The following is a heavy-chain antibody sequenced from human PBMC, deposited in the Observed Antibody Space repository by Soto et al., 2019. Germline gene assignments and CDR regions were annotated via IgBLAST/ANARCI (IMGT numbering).Heavy chain of an antibody. CDR2: CGST. CDR3: AREGRMGTFDY. V-gene: IGHV4-59*01. Sequence: CGSTKYNPSLKSRVTILEDTSKNQCSLTVNSVTAADTAVYYCAREGRMGTFDYWGQGALVTVSS. J-gene: IGHJ4*02. D-gene: IGHD1-1*01.